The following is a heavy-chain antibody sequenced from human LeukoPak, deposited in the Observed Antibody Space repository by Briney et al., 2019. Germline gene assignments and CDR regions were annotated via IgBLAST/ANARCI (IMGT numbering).Heavy chain of an antibody. D-gene: IGHD6-13*01. CDR3: AKMAAYSSSWYYFDY. V-gene: IGHV3-30*02. J-gene: IGHJ4*02. Sequence: QPGGSLRLSCAASGFTFSSYGMHWVRQAPGKGLEWVAFIRYDGSNKYYADSVKGRFTISRDNSKNTLYLQMNSLRAEDTAVYYCAKMAAYSSSWYYFDYWGQGTLVTVSS. CDR1: GFTFSSYG. CDR2: IRYDGSNK.